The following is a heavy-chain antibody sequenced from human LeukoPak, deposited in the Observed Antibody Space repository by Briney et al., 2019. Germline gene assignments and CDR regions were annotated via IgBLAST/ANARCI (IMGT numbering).Heavy chain of an antibody. Sequence: GGSLRLSCAASGFTFSSYAMSWAPQAPGKGLEWVSAISGSGGNTYYADSVKGRFTISRDNSKNTLYLQMNSLRAEDTAVYYCAKEIYGDYPSFDYWGQGTMVTVSS. V-gene: IGHV3-23*01. J-gene: IGHJ4*02. D-gene: IGHD4-17*01. CDR2: ISGSGGNT. CDR3: AKEIYGDYPSFDY. CDR1: GFTFSSYA.